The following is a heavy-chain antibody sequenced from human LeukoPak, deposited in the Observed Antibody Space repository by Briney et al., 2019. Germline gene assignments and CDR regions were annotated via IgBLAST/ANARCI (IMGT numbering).Heavy chain of an antibody. CDR3: ARSDGYGLVGI. J-gene: IGHJ3*02. V-gene: IGHV4-39*07. D-gene: IGHD5-18*01. CDR1: GASISSGSNY. Sequence: PSETLSLTCRVAGASISSGSNYWGWIRQPPGKPLEWIGSIYSSGSTYYNPSLKSRVIIILDKPKNHFSLTLSSVTAADTAGDYWARSDGYGLVGIWGQGTMVTVSS. CDR2: IYSSGST.